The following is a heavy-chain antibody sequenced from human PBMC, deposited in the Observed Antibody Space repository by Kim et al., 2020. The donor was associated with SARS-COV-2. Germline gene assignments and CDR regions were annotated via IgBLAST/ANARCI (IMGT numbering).Heavy chain of an antibody. J-gene: IGHJ4*02. CDR2: LVPIFGTP. Sequence: SVKVACKASGGTFRNYAINWVRQAPGQGLEWMGGLVPIFGTPNYAQKFQGRVTITADESTTTTYMMLSSITSEDTAVYYCASLLDLMEDVADIQRSYYFDYWGQGTLITVSS. V-gene: IGHV1-69*13. CDR3: ASLLDLMEDVADIQRSYYFDY. D-gene: IGHD2-15*01. CDR1: GGTFRNYA.